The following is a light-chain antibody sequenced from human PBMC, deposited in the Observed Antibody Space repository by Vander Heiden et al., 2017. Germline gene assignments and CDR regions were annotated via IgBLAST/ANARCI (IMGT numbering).Light chain of an antibody. CDR3: QSYDDSLSVWV. CDR2: DNS. Sequence: QSVLTQPPSVSGAPGQRVTIFCSGSSSNIGARNYVHWYRQLPGTAPKVLIYDNSNRPPGVPDRFFGSKSGTSASLAITGLQVEDEGDYFCQSYDDSLSVWVFGGGTKLTVL. V-gene: IGLV1-40*01. J-gene: IGLJ3*02. CDR1: SSNIGARNY.